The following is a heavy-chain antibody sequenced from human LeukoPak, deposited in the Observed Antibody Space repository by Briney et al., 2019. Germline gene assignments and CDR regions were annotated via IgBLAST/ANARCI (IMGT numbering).Heavy chain of an antibody. Sequence: ASVKVSCKASGYTFTGYYMHWVRQAPGQGLEWMGWINPNSGGTNYAQKFQGRVTMARDTSISTAYMELSRLRSDDTAVYYCARLFEDIVAANYWGQGTLVTVSS. V-gene: IGHV1-2*02. CDR2: INPNSGGT. CDR1: GYTFTGYY. CDR3: ARLFEDIVAANY. D-gene: IGHD5-12*01. J-gene: IGHJ4*02.